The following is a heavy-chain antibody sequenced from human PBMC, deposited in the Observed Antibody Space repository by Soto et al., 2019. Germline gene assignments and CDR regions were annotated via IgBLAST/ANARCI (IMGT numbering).Heavy chain of an antibody. CDR3: AREVDRPKYYYDSSGYYMPVAFDI. J-gene: IGHJ3*02. CDR1: GGSISSGDYY. Sequence: PSETLSLTCTVSGGSISSGDYYWSWIRQPPGKGLEWIGYIYYSGSTYYNPSLKSRVTISVDTSKNQFSLKLSSVTAADTAVYYCAREVDRPKYYYDSSGYYMPVAFDIWGQGTMVTVSS. D-gene: IGHD3-22*01. CDR2: IYYSGST. V-gene: IGHV4-30-4*01.